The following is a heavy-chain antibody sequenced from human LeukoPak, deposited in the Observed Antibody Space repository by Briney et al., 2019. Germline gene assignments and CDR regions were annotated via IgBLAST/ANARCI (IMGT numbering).Heavy chain of an antibody. Sequence: SETRSLTWTVSGGSISSGGYYWSWIRQHPGKGLEGIGYIYYSGSTYYSPSLKSRLTISVDTSKNQFSLKLSSVTAAATAVYYCARGIYDSSGYYALGYWGQGTLVTVSS. J-gene: IGHJ4*02. CDR3: ARGIYDSSGYYALGY. CDR1: GGSISSGGYY. CDR2: IYYSGST. D-gene: IGHD3-22*01. V-gene: IGHV4-31*02.